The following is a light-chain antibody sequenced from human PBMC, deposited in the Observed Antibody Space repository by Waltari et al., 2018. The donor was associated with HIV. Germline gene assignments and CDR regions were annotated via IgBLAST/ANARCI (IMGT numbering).Light chain of an antibody. Sequence: QSVLTQPPSASGTLGQRVTISCSGRRSNIGSNTVTWYQQLPGTAPKLLISDDNRRPSGVPARCSGSKSGTAASLAISGLQSEDEADYYCAAWDDNLNGLFGGGTKLTVL. CDR1: RSNIGSNT. CDR3: AAWDDNLNGL. J-gene: IGLJ2*01. V-gene: IGLV1-44*01. CDR2: DDN.